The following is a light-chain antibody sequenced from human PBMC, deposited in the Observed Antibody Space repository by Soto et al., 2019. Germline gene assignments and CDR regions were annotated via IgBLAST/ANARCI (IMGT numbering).Light chain of an antibody. Sequence: DIQMTQSPSSLSASVGDRVTITCRASQSISSYLNWYQQKPGKAPKLLIYAASSLQSGVPSRFRGSGSGTDFTLTISSLQPEDFATYYCQRSYGSPPWTFGQGTKVDIK. CDR3: QRSYGSPPWT. CDR1: QSISSY. V-gene: IGKV1-39*01. J-gene: IGKJ1*01. CDR2: AAS.